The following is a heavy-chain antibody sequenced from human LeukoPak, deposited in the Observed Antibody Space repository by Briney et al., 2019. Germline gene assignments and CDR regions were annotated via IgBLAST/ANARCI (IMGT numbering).Heavy chain of an antibody. V-gene: IGHV1-18*01. Sequence: ASVKVSCKASGYTFTSYGISWVRQAPGQGLEWMGWISAYNGNTNYAQKLQGRVTMTTDTSTSTAYMELRSLRSDDTAVYYCARAYCSSTSCYGSYNWFDPWGQGTLVTVSS. CDR3: ARAYCSSTSCYGSYNWFDP. CDR1: GYTFTSYG. J-gene: IGHJ5*02. CDR2: ISAYNGNT. D-gene: IGHD2-2*01.